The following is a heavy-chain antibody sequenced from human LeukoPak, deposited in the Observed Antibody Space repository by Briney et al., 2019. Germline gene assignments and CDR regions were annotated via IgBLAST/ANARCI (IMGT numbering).Heavy chain of an antibody. CDR1: GFSLSTSGMR. CDR3: ARTLTTQGGFDI. V-gene: IGHV2-70*04. CDR2: IDWDDGK. J-gene: IGHJ3*02. Sequence: SGPTLANPTQTLTLTCTFSGFSLSTSGMRVSWIRQPPGKALEWLARIDWDDGKFYSTSLKTRLTISKDTSKNQVVLTMTNMDPVDTATYYCARTLTTQGGFDIWGQGTMVTVSS. D-gene: IGHD2-15*01.